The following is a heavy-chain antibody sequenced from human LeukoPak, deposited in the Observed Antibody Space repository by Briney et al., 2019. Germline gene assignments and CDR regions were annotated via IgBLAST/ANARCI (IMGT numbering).Heavy chain of an antibody. D-gene: IGHD2-21*01. CDR1: GGSISSDNYY. Sequence: PSETLSLTCTVSGGSISSDNYYWGWIRQPPGKGLEWIGSIYYSGSTNYNPSLKSRVTISVDTSKNQFSLKLSSVTAADTAVYYCARGVVIAPQTFDYWGQGTLVTVSS. CDR3: ARGVVIAPQTFDY. CDR2: IYYSGST. V-gene: IGHV4-39*07. J-gene: IGHJ4*02.